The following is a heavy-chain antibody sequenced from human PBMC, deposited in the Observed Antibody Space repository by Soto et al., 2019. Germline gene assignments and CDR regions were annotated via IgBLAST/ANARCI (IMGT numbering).Heavy chain of an antibody. Sequence: QLQLQESGSGLVKPSQTLSLTCAVSGGSISSGAYYWSWIRQPPGKGLEWTGYIYHSGSTYYNTSLKSRVTISVDRSQNQFSLKLSSLSAADTAVYYCARVPGPWGQGTLVTVSS. CDR2: IYHSGST. V-gene: IGHV4-30-2*01. CDR3: ARVPGP. D-gene: IGHD7-27*01. J-gene: IGHJ5*02. CDR1: GGSISSGAYY.